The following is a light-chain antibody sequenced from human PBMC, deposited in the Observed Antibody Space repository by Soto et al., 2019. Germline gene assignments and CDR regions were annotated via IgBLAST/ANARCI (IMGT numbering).Light chain of an antibody. V-gene: IGLV2-14*01. CDR3: CSYTTSNTRQIV. CDR2: DVS. CDR1: ISDVGGYNY. Sequence: QYTLTQPAFVSGSPGHSITISCTGTISDVGGYNYVSWYQRHPGKAPKFMIYDVSNRPSGVSNLFSGSKSGNTASLTFSGLQAEDEADYYCCSYTTSNTRQIVFGTGT. J-gene: IGLJ1*01.